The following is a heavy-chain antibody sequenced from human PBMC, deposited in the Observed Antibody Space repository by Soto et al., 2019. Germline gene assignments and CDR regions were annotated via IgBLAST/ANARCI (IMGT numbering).Heavy chain of an antibody. CDR1: GFTFSSYG. CDR3: ARDSGWLQLPDY. J-gene: IGHJ4*02. D-gene: IGHD5-12*01. Sequence: PGGSLRLSCAASGFTFSSYGMHWFRQAPGKGLEWVAVIWYDGSNKYYADSVKGRFTNSRDNSKNTLYLQMNSLRAEDTAVYYCARDSGWLQLPDYWGQGTLVTVSS. V-gene: IGHV3-33*01. CDR2: IWYDGSNK.